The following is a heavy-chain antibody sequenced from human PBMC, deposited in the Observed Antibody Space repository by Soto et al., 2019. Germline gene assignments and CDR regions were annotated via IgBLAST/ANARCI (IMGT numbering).Heavy chain of an antibody. CDR2: IWYDGSNK. D-gene: IGHD3-22*01. CDR3: ARDHFYYDSSGYPTSYFDY. Sequence: QVQLVESGGGVVQPGRSLRLSCAASGFTFSSYGMHWVRQAPGKGLEWVAVIWYDGSNKYYADSVKGRFTISRDNSKNTLYLEMNSLRAEDRAVYYCARDHFYYDSSGYPTSYFDYWGQGTLVTVSS. CDR1: GFTFSSYG. V-gene: IGHV3-33*01. J-gene: IGHJ4*02.